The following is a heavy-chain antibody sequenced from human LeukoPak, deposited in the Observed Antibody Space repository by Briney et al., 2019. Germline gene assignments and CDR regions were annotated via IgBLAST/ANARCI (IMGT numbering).Heavy chain of an antibody. CDR2: IYYSGST. J-gene: IGHJ6*03. V-gene: IGHV4-59*01. D-gene: IGHD3-10*01. CDR1: GGSISTYY. CDR3: ARVYIQGFGVRNYYYYMDV. Sequence: SETLSLTCTVSGGSISTYYWSWIRQPPGKGLEWIGYIYYSGSTNYNPSLKSRVTISVDTSKNQFSLKLSSVTAADTAVYYCARVYIQGFGVRNYYYYMDVWGKGTTVTVSS.